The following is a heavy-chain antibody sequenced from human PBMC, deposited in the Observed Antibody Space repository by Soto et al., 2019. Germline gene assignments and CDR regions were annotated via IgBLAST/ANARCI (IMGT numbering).Heavy chain of an antibody. D-gene: IGHD3-22*01. CDR3: ARGSDDSSGYYYFDY. J-gene: IGHJ4*02. CDR1: GGSISSSSYY. V-gene: IGHV4-39*01. CDR2: IYYSGST. Sequence: SETLSLTCTVSGGSISSSSYYWGWIRQPPGKGLEWIGSIYYSGSTYYNPSLKSRVTISVDTSKNQFSLKLSSVTAADTAVYYCARGSDDSSGYYYFDYWGQGTLVTVSS.